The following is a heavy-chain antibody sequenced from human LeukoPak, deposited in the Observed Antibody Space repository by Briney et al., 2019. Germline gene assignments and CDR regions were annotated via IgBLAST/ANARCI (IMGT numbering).Heavy chain of an antibody. CDR1: GFTFSSYW. V-gene: IGHV3-7*01. Sequence: GGSLRLSCAASGFTFSSYWMSWVRQAPGKGLEWVANIKEDGREKYYVDSVKGRFTISRVNTKNSLYLQMTSLRAEDTAVYYCARGSTASAGTEDYWGQGTLVTVSS. D-gene: IGHD6-13*01. J-gene: IGHJ4*02. CDR2: IKEDGREK. CDR3: ARGSTASAGTEDY.